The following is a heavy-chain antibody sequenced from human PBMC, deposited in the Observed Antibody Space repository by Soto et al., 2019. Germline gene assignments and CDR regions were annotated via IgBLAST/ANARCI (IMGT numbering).Heavy chain of an antibody. J-gene: IGHJ4*02. CDR3: ARDFGSSSQADY. V-gene: IGHV4-34*10. CDR2: INHSGST. Sequence: SETLSLTCAVYGGSFSGYYWSWIRQPPGKGLEWIGEINHSGSTNYNPSLQGRVTMTTDTSTSTAYMELRSLRSDDTAVYYCARDFGSSSQADYWGQGTLVTVSS. D-gene: IGHD6-6*01. CDR1: GGSFSGYY.